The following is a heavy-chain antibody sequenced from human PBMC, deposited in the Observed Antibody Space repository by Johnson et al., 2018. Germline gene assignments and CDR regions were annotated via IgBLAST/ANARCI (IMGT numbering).Heavy chain of an antibody. CDR2: ISYDGSNK. V-gene: IGHV3-30-3*01. J-gene: IGHJ3*02. CDR1: GFTFSSYA. CDR3: AREHVSRVAFEI. Sequence: QVQLVESGGGVVQPGRSLRLSCAASGFTFSSYAMHWVRQAPGKGLEWVAVISYDGSNKYYADSVKGRFTISRDNSKNTLYLQMNSLRAEDTAVYYCAREHVSRVAFEIWGQGTMVTVSS.